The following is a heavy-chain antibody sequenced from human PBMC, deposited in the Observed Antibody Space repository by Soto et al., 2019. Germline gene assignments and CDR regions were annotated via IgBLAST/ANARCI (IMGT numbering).Heavy chain of an antibody. J-gene: IGHJ3*02. Sequence: GASVTVSCKASGYTFTSYGISWVRQAPGQGLEWMGWISAYNGNTNLAQNVKGRVILTTDTSSNTAFMELRSLTSDDTATYYCARVSYCSGGPYGFDIWGQGTMVTVSS. D-gene: IGHD2-15*01. CDR1: GYTFTSYG. V-gene: IGHV1-18*04. CDR2: ISAYNGNT. CDR3: ARVSYCSGGPYGFDI.